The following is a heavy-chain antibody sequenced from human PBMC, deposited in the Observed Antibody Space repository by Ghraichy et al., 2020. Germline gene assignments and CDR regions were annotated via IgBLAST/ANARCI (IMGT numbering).Heavy chain of an antibody. CDR2: ISYDGSNK. Sequence: GGSLRLSCAASGFTFSSYAMHWVRQAPGKGLEWVAVISYDGSNKYYADSVKGRFTISRDNSKNTLYLQMNSLRAEDTAVYYCASGAVYCGGDCYPWGQGTLVTVSS. CDR1: GFTFSSYA. CDR3: ASGAVYCGGDCYP. D-gene: IGHD2-21*02. J-gene: IGHJ5*02. V-gene: IGHV3-30-3*01.